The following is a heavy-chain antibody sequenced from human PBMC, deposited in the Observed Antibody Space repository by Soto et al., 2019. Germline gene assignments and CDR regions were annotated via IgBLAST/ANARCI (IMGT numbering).Heavy chain of an antibody. J-gene: IGHJ5*02. Sequence: SETLSLTCTVSGGSISSYYWSWIRQPPGKGLEWVGNIYYSGSTYYNPSLKSRVTISVDTSKNQFSLKLSSVTAADTAVYYCARRARYYDILTGYSTLSWFDPWGQGTLVTVSS. CDR2: IYYSGST. V-gene: IGHV4-59*08. D-gene: IGHD3-9*01. CDR1: GGSISSYY. CDR3: ARRARYYDILTGYSTLSWFDP.